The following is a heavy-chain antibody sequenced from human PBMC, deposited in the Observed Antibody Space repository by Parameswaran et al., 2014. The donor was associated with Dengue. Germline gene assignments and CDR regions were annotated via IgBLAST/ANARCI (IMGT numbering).Heavy chain of an antibody. Sequence: VRQAPGKGLEWVSYISSSGSTIYYADSVKGRFTISRDNAKNSLYLQMNSLRAEDTAVYYCARDFREVVVVIRSYYYYGMDVWGQGTTVTVSS. V-gene: IGHV3-48*03. D-gene: IGHD3-22*01. CDR2: ISSSGSTI. J-gene: IGHJ6*02. CDR3: ARDFREVVVVIRSYYYYGMDV.